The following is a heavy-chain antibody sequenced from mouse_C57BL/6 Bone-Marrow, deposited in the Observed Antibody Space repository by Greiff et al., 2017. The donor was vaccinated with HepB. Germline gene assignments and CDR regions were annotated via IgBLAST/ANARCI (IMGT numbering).Heavy chain of an antibody. J-gene: IGHJ3*01. D-gene: IGHD2-3*01. Sequence: VQLQQSGPELVKPGASVKISCKASGYSFTGYYMNWVKQSPEKSLEWIGEINPSTGGTTYNQKFKAKATLTVDKSSSTAYMQLKSLTSEDSAVYYCARLAYDGYSWCAYWGQGTLVTVSA. V-gene: IGHV1-42*01. CDR3: ARLAYDGYSWCAY. CDR1: GYSFTGYY. CDR2: INPSTGGT.